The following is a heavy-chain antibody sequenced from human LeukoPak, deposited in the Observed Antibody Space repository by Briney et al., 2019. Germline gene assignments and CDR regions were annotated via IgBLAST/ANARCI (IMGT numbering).Heavy chain of an antibody. Sequence: SETLSLTCTVSGGSISSYYWSWIRQPAGKGLEWIGRIYTSGSTNYNPSLKSRVTMSVDTSKNQFSLKLSSVTAADTAVYYCARDGEVDTAMVNYYYGMDVWAKGPRSPSP. CDR1: GGSISSYY. CDR3: ARDGEVDTAMVNYYYGMDV. J-gene: IGHJ6*02. V-gene: IGHV4-4*07. D-gene: IGHD5-18*01. CDR2: IYTSGST.